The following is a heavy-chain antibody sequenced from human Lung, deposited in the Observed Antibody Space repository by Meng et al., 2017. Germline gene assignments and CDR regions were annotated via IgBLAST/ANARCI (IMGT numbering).Heavy chain of an antibody. D-gene: IGHD5-12*01. V-gene: IGHV6-1*01. CDR1: GDSVSSNSAA. CDR3: GRSQEWLES. Sequence: HVLLQHSGPGLVKPSQTLSLTCAISGDSVSSNSAAWNWIRQSPSRGLEWLGRTYYRSKWYNVYAESARNGITINPDTSKIQISLQLKSVTQSETAVYDCGRSQEWLESWGKGTLVTVSS. J-gene: IGHJ5*02. CDR2: TYYRSKWYN.